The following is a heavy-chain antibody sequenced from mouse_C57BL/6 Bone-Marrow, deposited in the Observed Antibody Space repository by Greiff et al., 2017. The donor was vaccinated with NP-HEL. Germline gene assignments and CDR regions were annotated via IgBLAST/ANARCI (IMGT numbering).Heavy chain of an antibody. CDR3: ARSIYYYPFAY. V-gene: IGHV1-80*01. D-gene: IGHD1-1*01. J-gene: IGHJ3*01. CDR1: GYAFSSYW. Sequence: VKLQESGAELVKPGASVKISCKASGYAFSSYWMNWVKQRPGKGLEWIGQIYPGDGDTNYNGKFKGKATLTADKSSSTAYMQLSSLTSEDSAVYFCARSIYYYPFAYWGQGTLVTVSA. CDR2: IYPGDGDT.